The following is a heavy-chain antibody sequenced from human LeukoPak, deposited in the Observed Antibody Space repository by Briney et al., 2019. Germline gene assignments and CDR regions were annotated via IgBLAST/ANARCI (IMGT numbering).Heavy chain of an antibody. Sequence: GGSLRLSCAASGFTFSDYYMSWIRQAPGKGLEWVSYISSSSSYTNYADSVKGRFTISRDNAKNSLYLQMNSLRAEDTAVYYCARESLLLWFGEPNNNYGMDVWGKGTTVTVSS. CDR3: ARESLLLWFGEPNNNYGMDV. V-gene: IGHV3-11*06. CDR2: ISSSSSYT. CDR1: GFTFSDYY. D-gene: IGHD3-10*01. J-gene: IGHJ6*04.